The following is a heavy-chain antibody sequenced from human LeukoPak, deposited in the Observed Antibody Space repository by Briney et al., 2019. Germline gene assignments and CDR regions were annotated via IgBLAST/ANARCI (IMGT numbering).Heavy chain of an antibody. Sequence: SETLSLTCTVSLDSTTSNFWSWVRQPPGKGLEWIGEIHRSGSPNYNPSLQSRVTISIDRSRNQIVLELSSVTAADTAVYYCAREILGGFNPGACWGQGILVTVSS. D-gene: IGHD1-14*01. CDR1: LDSTTSNF. CDR3: AREILGGFNPGAC. V-gene: IGHV4-4*02. J-gene: IGHJ4*02. CDR2: IHRSGSP.